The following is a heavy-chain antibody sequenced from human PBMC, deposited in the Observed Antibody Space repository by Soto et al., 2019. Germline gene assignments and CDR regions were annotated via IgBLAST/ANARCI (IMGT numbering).Heavy chain of an antibody. CDR3: ARGYARVLPSRLLPNWFDP. Sequence: QVQLQESGPGLVKPSQTLSLTCTVSGGSISSGGYYWSWIRQHPGKGLEWIGYIYYSGSTYYNTSLNSLVTISVDTSKNQFSLKLSFVTAADTAVYYCARGYARVLPSRLLPNWFDPWGQGTLVTVSS. CDR2: IYYSGST. J-gene: IGHJ5*02. V-gene: IGHV4-31*01. CDR1: GGSISSGGYY. D-gene: IGHD2-15*01.